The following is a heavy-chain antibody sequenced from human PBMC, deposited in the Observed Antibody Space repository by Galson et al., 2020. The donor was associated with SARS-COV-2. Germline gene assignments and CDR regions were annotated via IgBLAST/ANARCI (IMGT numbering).Heavy chain of an antibody. Sequence: GGSLRLSCAASGFTFSNYVMHWVRQAPGKGPEWVAVISSDGSNSFYADSLKARFTISRDNSKSTLYLQMNSLRAEDTAVYYCARGGEWELPYYFDYWGQGTLVTVSS. J-gene: IGHJ4*02. CDR2: ISSDGSNS. D-gene: IGHD1-26*01. V-gene: IGHV3-30*04. CDR3: ARGGEWELPYYFDY. CDR1: GFTFSNYV.